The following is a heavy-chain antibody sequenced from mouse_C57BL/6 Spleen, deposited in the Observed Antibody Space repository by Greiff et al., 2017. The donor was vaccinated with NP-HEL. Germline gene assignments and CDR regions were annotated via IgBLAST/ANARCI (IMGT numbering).Heavy chain of an antibody. V-gene: IGHV1-50*01. CDR3: ARWTTGNAMDY. CDR1: GYTFTSYW. J-gene: IGHJ4*01. Sequence: VQLQQPGAELVKPGASVKLSCKASGYTFTSYWMQWVKQRPGQGLEWIGEIDPSDSYTNYNQKFKGQATLTVDTSSSTAYMQLSSLTSEDSAVYYCARWTTGNAMDYWGQGTSVTVSS. D-gene: IGHD4-1*01. CDR2: IDPSDSYT.